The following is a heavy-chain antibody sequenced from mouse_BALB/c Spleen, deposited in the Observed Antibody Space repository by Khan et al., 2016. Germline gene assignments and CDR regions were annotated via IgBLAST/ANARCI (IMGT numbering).Heavy chain of an antibody. Sequence: EVQLQESGGGLVQPGGSLKLSCAASGFDFSRYWMSWVRQAPGKGLEWIGEINPDSSTINYTPSLKDKFIISRDNAKNTLYLQMSKVRSEDTALYYCARPPLYYGYALVAYWGQGTLVTVSA. CDR1: GFDFSRYW. CDR3: ARPPLYYGYALVAY. J-gene: IGHJ3*01. V-gene: IGHV4-1*02. CDR2: INPDSSTI. D-gene: IGHD1-2*01.